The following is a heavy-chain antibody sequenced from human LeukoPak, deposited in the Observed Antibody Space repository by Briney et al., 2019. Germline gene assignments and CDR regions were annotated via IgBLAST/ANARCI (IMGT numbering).Heavy chain of an antibody. CDR1: GFTVSSNY. J-gene: IGHJ5*02. CDR3: ARGARRICSSTSCPFDP. D-gene: IGHD2-2*01. CDR2: INSSGNT. Sequence: GGSLRLSCAASGFTVSSNYMSWVRQTPGKGLEWVSVINSSGNTYYADSVKGRFTISRDNSKNTLYLQMISLRAEDTAVYYCARGARRICSSTSCPFDPWGQGTLVTVSS. V-gene: IGHV3-53*01.